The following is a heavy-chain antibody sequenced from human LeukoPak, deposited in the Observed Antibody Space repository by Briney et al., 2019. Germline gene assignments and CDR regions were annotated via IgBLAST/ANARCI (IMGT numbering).Heavy chain of an antibody. Sequence: GGSLRLSCAAPGFTFTSYAMSWVRQAPGKGLEWVSSISSSSSYIYYADSVKGRFTISRDNSKNTLYLQMNSLRAEDTAVYYCATAGIAWLRWKGFDPWGQGTLVTVSS. CDR2: ISSSSSYI. J-gene: IGHJ5*02. CDR3: ATAGIAWLRWKGFDP. D-gene: IGHD5-12*01. V-gene: IGHV3-21*04. CDR1: GFTFTSYA.